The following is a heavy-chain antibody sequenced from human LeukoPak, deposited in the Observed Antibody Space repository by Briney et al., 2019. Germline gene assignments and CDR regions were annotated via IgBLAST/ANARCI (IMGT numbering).Heavy chain of an antibody. D-gene: IGHD2-15*01. CDR2: IKQDGSEK. J-gene: IGHJ4*02. CDR1: GFTFSSYW. Sequence: PEGSLRLSCAASGFTFSSYWMSWVRQAPGKGLEWVANIKQDGSEKYYVDSVKGRFTISRDNAKNSLYLQMNSLRAEDTAVYYCARAIVVVVAATPYFDYWGQGTLVTVSS. V-gene: IGHV3-7*01. CDR3: ARAIVVVVAATPYFDY.